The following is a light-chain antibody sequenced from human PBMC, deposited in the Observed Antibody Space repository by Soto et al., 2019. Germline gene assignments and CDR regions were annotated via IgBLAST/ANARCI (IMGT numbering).Light chain of an antibody. CDR2: GAS. J-gene: IGKJ1*01. V-gene: IGKV3-15*01. Sequence: EIVMTQSPATLSVSPGERATLSCRASQSVSGNLAGYQQKPGQAPRLLIYGASTRATGIPARFSGSGSGTEVTLTISSLQSEDFAVYYCQQYKNWPGTFGQGTKVDIK. CDR3: QQYKNWPGT. CDR1: QSVSGN.